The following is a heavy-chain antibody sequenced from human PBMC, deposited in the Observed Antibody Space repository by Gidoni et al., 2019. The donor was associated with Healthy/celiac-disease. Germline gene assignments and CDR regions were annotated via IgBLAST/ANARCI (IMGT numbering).Heavy chain of an antibody. V-gene: IGHV3-33*01. CDR1: GFTFSSYG. J-gene: IGHJ6*02. D-gene: IGHD6-19*01. CDR3: ARDSHIAVAVNYYYYGMDV. Sequence: QVQLVESGGGVVQPGRSLRLSCAASGFTFSSYGMHWVRQAPGKGLEWVAVIWYDGSNKYYADSVKGRFTISRDNSKNTLYLQMNSLRAEDTAVYYCARDSHIAVAVNYYYYGMDVWGQGTTVTVSS. CDR2: IWYDGSNK.